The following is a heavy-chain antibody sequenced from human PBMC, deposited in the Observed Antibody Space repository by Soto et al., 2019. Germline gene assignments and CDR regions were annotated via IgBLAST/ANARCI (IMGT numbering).Heavy chain of an antibody. V-gene: IGHV3-23*01. Sequence: GGSLRLSCAASGFTFSSYAMSWVRQAPGKGLEWVSAISGSGGSTYYADSVKGRFTISRDNSKNTLYLQMNSLRAEDTAVYYCAKEGRCSGGSCYKKYYYYYMDVWGKGTTVTVSS. CDR3: AKEGRCSGGSCYKKYYYYYMDV. D-gene: IGHD2-15*01. CDR2: ISGSGGST. CDR1: GFTFSSYA. J-gene: IGHJ6*03.